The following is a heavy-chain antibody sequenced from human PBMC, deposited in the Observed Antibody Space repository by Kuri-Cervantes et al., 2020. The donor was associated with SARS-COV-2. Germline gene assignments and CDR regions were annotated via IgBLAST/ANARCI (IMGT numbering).Heavy chain of an antibody. CDR3: ARVRSDNWNDDAFDY. J-gene: IGHJ4*02. Sequence: ASVKVSCKASGYTFTSYYMHWVRQAPGQGLEWMGIINPSGGSTSYAQKFQGRVTITTDESTSTAYMELSSLRSEDTAVYYCARVRSDNWNDDAFDYWGQGTLVTVSS. V-gene: IGHV1-46*01. CDR2: INPSGGST. CDR1: GYTFTSYY. D-gene: IGHD1-1*01.